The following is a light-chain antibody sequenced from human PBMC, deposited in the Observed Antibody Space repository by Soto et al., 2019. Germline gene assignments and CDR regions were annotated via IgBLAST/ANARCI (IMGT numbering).Light chain of an antibody. J-gene: IGLJ1*01. Sequence: QSVLTQPASVSGSPGQSITISCTGTSSDVGGYNYVSWYQHHPDKAPKLVIYDVTNRPSGVSNRFSGSKAGNTASLTISGLQAEDEADYYCNSYTGSATPYVSGTGTKVTDL. V-gene: IGLV2-14*03. CDR2: DVT. CDR3: NSYTGSATPYV. CDR1: SSDVGGYNY.